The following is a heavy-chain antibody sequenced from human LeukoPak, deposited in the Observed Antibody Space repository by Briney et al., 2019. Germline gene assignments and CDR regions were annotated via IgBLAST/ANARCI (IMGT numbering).Heavy chain of an antibody. CDR2: ISGGGGST. Sequence: PGGSLRLSCAASGFTFSSCAMSWVRQAPGKGLEWVSGISGGGGSTYYTDSVRGRFTISRDNSKNTLYLQMNSLRAEDTAVYYCARWGSIVGATFFDYWGQGTLVTVSS. D-gene: IGHD1-26*01. J-gene: IGHJ4*02. V-gene: IGHV3-23*01. CDR1: GFTFSSCA. CDR3: ARWGSIVGATFFDY.